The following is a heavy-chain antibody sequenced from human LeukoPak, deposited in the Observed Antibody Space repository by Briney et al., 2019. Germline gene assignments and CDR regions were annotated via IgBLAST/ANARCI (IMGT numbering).Heavy chain of an antibody. V-gene: IGHV3-33*08. Sequence: PGGSLRLSCAASGFSFRSYGMHWVRQAPGKGLEWVAIIWYDGSNQYYADSVKGRFTISRDNSKNTLYLQMDSLRVEDTAVYYCARRYCSGGTCYPEAWGQGTLVIVSS. CDR2: IWYDGSNQ. CDR3: ARRYCSGGTCYPEA. J-gene: IGHJ5*02. D-gene: IGHD2-15*01. CDR1: GFSFRSYG.